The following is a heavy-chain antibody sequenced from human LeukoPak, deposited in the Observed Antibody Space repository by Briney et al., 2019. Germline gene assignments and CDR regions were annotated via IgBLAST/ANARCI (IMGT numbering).Heavy chain of an antibody. J-gene: IGHJ1*01. CDR2: INHSGST. D-gene: IGHD3-3*01. V-gene: IGHV4-34*01. Sequence: SETLSLTCAVYGGSFSGYYWSWIRQPPGKGLEWIGEINHSGSTNYNPSLKSRVTISVDTSKNQFSLKLSSVTAADTAVYYCARDTYYDFWSGYYPPWGQGTLVTVSS. CDR3: ARDTYYDFWSGYYPP. CDR1: GGSFSGYY.